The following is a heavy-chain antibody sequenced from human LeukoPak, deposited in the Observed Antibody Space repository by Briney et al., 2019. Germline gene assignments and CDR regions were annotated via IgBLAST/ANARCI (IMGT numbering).Heavy chain of an antibody. CDR3: ARDGCSGGNCYSFWFDP. CDR2: IKQDGREK. V-gene: IGHV3-7*01. Sequence: PGGSLRLSCAAPGFTFSNYWMNWVRQAPGKGLEWVANIKQDGREKYYVDFVQGRFTISRDNAKNTLYLQMNSLRAEDTAVYYCARDGCSGGNCYSFWFDPWGRGTLVTVSS. D-gene: IGHD2-15*01. CDR1: GFTFSNYW. J-gene: IGHJ5*02.